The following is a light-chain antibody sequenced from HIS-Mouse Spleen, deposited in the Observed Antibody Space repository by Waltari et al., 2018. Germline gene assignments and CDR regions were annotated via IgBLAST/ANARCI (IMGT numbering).Light chain of an antibody. CDR2: DVS. J-gene: IGLJ2*01. V-gene: IGLV2-14*03. CDR1: SSDVGGYNY. Sequence: QSALTQPASVSGSPGQSITISCTGTSSDVGGYNYVSRYQQHPGKPPKLMIYDVSNRPSGVSNRFSGSKSGNTASLTISGLQAEDEADYYCSSYTSSSTHVVFGGGTKVTVL. CDR3: SSYTSSSTHVV.